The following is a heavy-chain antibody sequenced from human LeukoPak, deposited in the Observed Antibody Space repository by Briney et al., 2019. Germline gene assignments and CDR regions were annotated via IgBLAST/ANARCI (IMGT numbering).Heavy chain of an antibody. CDR3: AKRGVVIRVILVGFHKEAYYFDS. J-gene: IGHJ4*02. D-gene: IGHD3-22*01. V-gene: IGHV3-23*01. Sequence: GGSLGLSCAVSGISLSNYGMSWVRQAPGKGLEWVAGISGSGGGTNYADSVKGRFTISRDNPKNTLYLQMNRLRAEDTAVYFCAKRGVVIRVILVGFHKEAYYFDSWGQGALVTVSS. CDR2: ISGSGGGT. CDR1: GISLSNYG.